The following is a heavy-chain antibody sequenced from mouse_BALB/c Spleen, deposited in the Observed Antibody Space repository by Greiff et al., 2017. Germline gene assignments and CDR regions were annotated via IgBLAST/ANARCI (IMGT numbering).Heavy chain of an antibody. Sequence: QVQLQQSGAELVRPGSSVKISCKASGYAFSSYWMNWVKQRPGQGLEWIGQIYPGDGDTNYNGKFKGKATLTADKSSSTAYMQLSSLTSEDSAVYFCARDDGYYNFDDWGQGTTLTVSS. CDR1: GYAFSSYW. CDR3: ARDDGYYNFDD. D-gene: IGHD2-3*01. V-gene: IGHV1-80*01. CDR2: IYPGDGDT. J-gene: IGHJ2*01.